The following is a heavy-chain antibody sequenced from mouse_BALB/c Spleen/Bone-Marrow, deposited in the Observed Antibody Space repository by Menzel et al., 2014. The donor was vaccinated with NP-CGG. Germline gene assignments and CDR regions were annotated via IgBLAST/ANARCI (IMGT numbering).Heavy chain of an antibody. CDR2: INSNGGST. Sequence: EVQLQESGEGLVQPGGSLKLSCAASGFTFSSYGMSWVRQTPDKRLELVASINSNGGSTYYPDSVKGRFTISRDNAKNTLSLQMSSLKSEDTAMYYCARGNYGNYVDYFDYWGQGTTLTVSS. CDR3: ARGNYGNYVDYFDY. D-gene: IGHD2-1*01. CDR1: GFTFSSYG. V-gene: IGHV5-6-3*01. J-gene: IGHJ2*01.